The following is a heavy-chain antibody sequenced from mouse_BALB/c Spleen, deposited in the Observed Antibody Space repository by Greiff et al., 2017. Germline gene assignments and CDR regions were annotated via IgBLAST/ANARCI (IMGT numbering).Heavy chain of an antibody. D-gene: IGHD2-3*01. V-gene: IGHV7-1*02. CDR3: ARDAIYDGYYEGYFDV. Sequence: EVKVVESGGGLVQPGGSLRLSCATSGFTFSDFYMEWVRQPPGKRLEWIAASRNKANDYTTEYSASVKGRFIVSRDTSQSILYLQMNALRAEDTAIYYCARDAIYDGYYEGYFDVWGAGTTVTVSS. J-gene: IGHJ1*01. CDR2: SRNKANDYTT. CDR1: GFTFSDFY.